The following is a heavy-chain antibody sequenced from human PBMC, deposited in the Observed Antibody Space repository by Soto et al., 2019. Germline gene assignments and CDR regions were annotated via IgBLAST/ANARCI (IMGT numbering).Heavy chain of an antibody. CDR2: IHYIGTP. CDR3: ARVTISVSTYYFDQ. V-gene: IGHV4-59*01. Sequence: SETLSLTCIVSGVSISSYSWTWGWIRQSPGKGLEWIVDIHYIGTPNYNPSLKSRLTMSIDTSKKQFSLNLSSVTAADTAVYYCARVTISVSTYYFDQWGQGTPVTVSS. CDR1: GVSISSYS. J-gene: IGHJ4*02.